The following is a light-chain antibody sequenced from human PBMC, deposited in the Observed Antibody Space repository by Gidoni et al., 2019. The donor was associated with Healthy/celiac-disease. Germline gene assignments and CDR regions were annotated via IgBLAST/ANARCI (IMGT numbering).Light chain of an antibody. J-gene: IGKJ1*01. Sequence: EIVLTQSPATLSLSPGERATLSCRASQRVSSYLAWYQQKPGQAPRLLIYDASNRATGIPARFSGSGSGTDFTLTISSLEPEDFAVYYCQQRSNWPHTFXXXTKVESK. CDR1: QRVSSY. CDR2: DAS. CDR3: QQRSNWPHT. V-gene: IGKV3-11*01.